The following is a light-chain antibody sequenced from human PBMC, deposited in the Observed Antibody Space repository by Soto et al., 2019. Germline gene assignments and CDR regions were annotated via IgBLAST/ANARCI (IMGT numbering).Light chain of an antibody. Sequence: EIVLTQSPGTLSLSPGERATLSCRASQSVSSNLVWFQQKPGQAPRLLIYGASTRATDVPARFSGTGSGTEFTLTISSLQSEDFALYYCQQYNDWPLTFGGGTKVDIK. CDR2: GAS. J-gene: IGKJ4*01. V-gene: IGKV3-15*01. CDR3: QQYNDWPLT. CDR1: QSVSSN.